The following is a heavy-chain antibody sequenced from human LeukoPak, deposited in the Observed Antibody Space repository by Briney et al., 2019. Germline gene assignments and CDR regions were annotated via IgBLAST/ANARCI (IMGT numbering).Heavy chain of an antibody. Sequence: GESLKISCQASGYTFTTYWIGWVRQMPGKGLECMGIIYPDDSDTTYSPSFQGQVTISADKSYSTAYLQWSSLKASDTAIYYCARLGGDTYYFGSASYPNWYFDLWGRGTLVTVTS. CDR3: ARLGGDTYYFGSASYPNWYFDL. J-gene: IGHJ2*01. CDR2: IYPDDSDT. CDR1: GYTFTTYW. D-gene: IGHD3-10*01. V-gene: IGHV5-51*01.